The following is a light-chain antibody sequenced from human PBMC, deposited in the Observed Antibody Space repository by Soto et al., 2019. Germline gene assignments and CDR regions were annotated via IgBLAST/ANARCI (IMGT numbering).Light chain of an antibody. CDR2: DVS. Sequence: QSALTQPTSVSGSPGQSITISCTGTSSDVGGYNYVSWYQQRPGKAPKLIISDVSNRPSGVSDRFSASKSGNTASLTISGLQTEDEADYYCISYTSSITYVFGTGTKVTV. V-gene: IGLV2-14*03. CDR3: ISYTSSITYV. J-gene: IGLJ1*01. CDR1: SSDVGGYNY.